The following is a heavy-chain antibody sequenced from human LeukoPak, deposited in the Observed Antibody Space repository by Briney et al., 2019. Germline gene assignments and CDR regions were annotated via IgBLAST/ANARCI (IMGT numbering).Heavy chain of an antibody. CDR1: GGSFSGYY. CDR2: INHSGST. CDR3: ARGPNRDGDRAQDGMDV. D-gene: IGHD4-17*01. J-gene: IGHJ6*02. V-gene: IGHV4-34*01. Sequence: PSETLSLTCAVYGGSFSGYYWSWIRQPPGKGLEWIGEINHSGSTNYNPSLKSRVTISVDTSKNQFSLKLSSVTAADTAVYYCARGPNRDGDRAQDGMDVWGQGTTVTVSS.